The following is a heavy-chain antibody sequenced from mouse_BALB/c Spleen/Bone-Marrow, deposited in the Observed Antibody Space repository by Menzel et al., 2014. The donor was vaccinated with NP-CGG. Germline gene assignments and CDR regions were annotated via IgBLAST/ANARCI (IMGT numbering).Heavy chain of an antibody. D-gene: IGHD2-4*01. Sequence: VHLVESGAELARPGASVKLSCKASGYTFTSYWMQWVKQRPGQGLEWIGAIYPGDGDTRYTQKFKGKATLTADKSSSTAYMQLSSLASEDSAVYFCARDDYAYWGQGTLVTVSA. CDR1: GYTFTSYW. CDR2: IYPGDGDT. CDR3: ARDDYAY. V-gene: IGHV1-87*01. J-gene: IGHJ3*01.